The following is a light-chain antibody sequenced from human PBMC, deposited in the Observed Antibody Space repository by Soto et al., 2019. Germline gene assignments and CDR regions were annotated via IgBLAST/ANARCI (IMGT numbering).Light chain of an antibody. Sequence: EIVLTQSPATLSLSPGERATLSCRASQSVSSYLAWYQQKPGQAPRLLIYDASNRATGIPARFSGSGSGTGFTLPIRSLEPEDFAVYYCQQRSNWPITFGQGTRLEIK. CDR3: QQRSNWPIT. CDR2: DAS. J-gene: IGKJ5*01. V-gene: IGKV3-11*01. CDR1: QSVSSY.